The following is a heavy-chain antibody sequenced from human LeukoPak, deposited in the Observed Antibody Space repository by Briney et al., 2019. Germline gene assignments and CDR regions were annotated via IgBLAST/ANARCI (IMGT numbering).Heavy chain of an antibody. CDR1: GGSFSGYY. J-gene: IGHJ3*02. Sequence: SETLSLTCAVYGGSFSGYYWSWIRQPQGKGLEWIGEVNHSGSTNYNPSLKSRVTISVDTSKNQFSLKLSSVTAADTAVYYCARGHFYDYIWGSYRTDAFDIWGQGTMVTGSS. D-gene: IGHD3-16*02. V-gene: IGHV4-34*01. CDR3: ARGHFYDYIWGSYRTDAFDI. CDR2: VNHSGST.